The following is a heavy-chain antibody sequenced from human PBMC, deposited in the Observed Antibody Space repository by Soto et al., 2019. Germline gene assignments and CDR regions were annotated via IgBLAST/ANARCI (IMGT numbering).Heavy chain of an antibody. D-gene: IGHD1-26*01. J-gene: IGHJ4*01. CDR2: IKQDGNEK. CDR1: GFTFSDYL. V-gene: IGHV3-7*01. Sequence: DVQLVESGGALVQPGASLRLSCAASGFTFSDYLMTWVRQAPGKGLEGEATIKQDGNEKYYVDSVKDRFTISRDNAKNSLYLQMNGLRAEDPAVYYCAIGHGLGGWGHGTLVTVSS. CDR3: AIGHGLGG.